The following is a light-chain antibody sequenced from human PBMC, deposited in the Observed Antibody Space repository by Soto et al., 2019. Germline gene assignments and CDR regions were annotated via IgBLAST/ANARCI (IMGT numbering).Light chain of an antibody. CDR1: QSVSSN. CDR2: GAS. J-gene: IGKJ1*01. V-gene: IGKV3-15*01. CDR3: QHYNNWPQT. Sequence: EIVMTQSPATLSVSPGERATLSCRASQSVSSNLAWYQQKPGQAPRLLIYGASTRATGIPARFRGSGSWKEFSLTISSLLSEEFAVYYCQHYNNWPQTFGQGTEV.